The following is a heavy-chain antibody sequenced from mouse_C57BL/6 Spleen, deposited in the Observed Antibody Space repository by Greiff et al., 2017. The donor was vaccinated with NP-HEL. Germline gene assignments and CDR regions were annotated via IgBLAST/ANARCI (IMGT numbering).Heavy chain of an antibody. CDR1: GYAFSSSW. J-gene: IGHJ3*01. CDR3: ARSGAIYYEGY. D-gene: IGHD2-4*01. Sequence: VKLVESGPELVKPGASVKISCKASGYAFSSSWMNWVKQRPGKGLEWIGRIYPGDGDTNYNGKFKGKATLTADKSSSTAYMQLSSLTSEDSAVYFCARSGAIYYEGYWGQGTLVTVSA. V-gene: IGHV1-82*01. CDR2: IYPGDGDT.